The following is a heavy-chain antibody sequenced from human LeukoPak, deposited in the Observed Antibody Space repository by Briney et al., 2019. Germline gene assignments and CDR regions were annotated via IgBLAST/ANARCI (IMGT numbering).Heavy chain of an antibody. V-gene: IGHV4-59*01. CDR1: GGSISSYY. J-gene: IGHJ6*03. Sequence: SETLSLTCTVSGGSISSYYWSWIRQPPGKGLEWIGYIYYSGSTNYNPSLKSRVTISVDTSKNQFSLKLSSVTAADTAVYYCARGRRYCSSTSCYGVYYYYYMDVWGKGTTVTISS. D-gene: IGHD2-2*01. CDR2: IYYSGST. CDR3: ARGRRYCSSTSCYGVYYYYYMDV.